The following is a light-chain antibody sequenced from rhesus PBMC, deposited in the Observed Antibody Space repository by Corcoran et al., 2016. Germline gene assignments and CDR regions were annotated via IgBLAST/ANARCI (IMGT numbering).Light chain of an antibody. V-gene: IGLV2S7*01. CDR3: CSYTTRSAFV. CDR1: SSDIGGYNY. CDR2: GVS. J-gene: IGLJ6*01. Sequence: QSAPTQPPSVSGSPGQSVTISCTGTSSDIGGYNYVSWYQQHPGKAPKLMIYGVSKRPSGVSDRFSCSKSGNTASLTISGLQAEDEADYYGCSYTTRSAFVFGSGTKLTVL.